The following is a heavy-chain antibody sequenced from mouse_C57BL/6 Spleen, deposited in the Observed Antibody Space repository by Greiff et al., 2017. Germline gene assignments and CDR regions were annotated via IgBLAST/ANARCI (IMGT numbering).Heavy chain of an antibody. Sequence: VMLVESGPELVKPGASVKISCKASGYAFSSSWMNWVKQRPGKGLEWIGRIYPGDGDTNYNGKFKGKATLTADKSSSTAYMQLSSLTSEDSAVYFCARKAGYYGAMDYWGQGTSVTVSS. CDR2: IYPGDGDT. D-gene: IGHD1-1*01. J-gene: IGHJ4*01. CDR1: GYAFSSSW. V-gene: IGHV1-82*01. CDR3: ARKAGYYGAMDY.